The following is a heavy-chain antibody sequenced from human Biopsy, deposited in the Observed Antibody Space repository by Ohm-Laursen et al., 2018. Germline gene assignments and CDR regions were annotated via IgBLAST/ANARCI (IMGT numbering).Heavy chain of an antibody. CDR1: GYTLTAYF. D-gene: IGHD4-17*01. CDR2: INPNNGAT. Sequence: GASVKVSCKASGYTLTAYFIHWVRQAPGQGLEWLGWINPNNGATYYTQTFQGRVTLTRDTSISTAYMDLTRLRSDDTAVYYCARDYGDSPDHWGQGTLVTVSS. CDR3: ARDYGDSPDH. J-gene: IGHJ5*02. V-gene: IGHV1-2*02.